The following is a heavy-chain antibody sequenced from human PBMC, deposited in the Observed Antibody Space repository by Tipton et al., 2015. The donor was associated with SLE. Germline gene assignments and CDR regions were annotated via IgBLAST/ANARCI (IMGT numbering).Heavy chain of an antibody. V-gene: IGHV4-31*03. CDR1: GGSISRGTYY. Sequence: TLSLTCTVSGGSISRGTYYWSWNRQHPGKGPEWIGYIYNSGGTYYNPSLKSRVTISIDTSKNQFSLKVNSVTAADTALYYCARAVAGNSEYFDYWGHGTLVTVSS. CDR3: ARAVAGNSEYFDY. D-gene: IGHD6-19*01. CDR2: IYNSGGT. J-gene: IGHJ4*01.